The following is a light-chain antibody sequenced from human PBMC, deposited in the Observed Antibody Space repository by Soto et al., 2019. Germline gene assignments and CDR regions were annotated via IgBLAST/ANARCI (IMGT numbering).Light chain of an antibody. V-gene: IGKV1-39*01. CDR3: QQTYSTPRT. CDR1: QSISTY. Sequence: DIQMTQSPSSLSASVGDRVTITCRTSQSISTYLNWYQQRPGKAPKLLIYTASSLQSGVPSRFSGSGSGTDFTLTISSLQPEDFVSYYCQQTYSTPRTFGQGTKVDTK. J-gene: IGKJ1*01. CDR2: TAS.